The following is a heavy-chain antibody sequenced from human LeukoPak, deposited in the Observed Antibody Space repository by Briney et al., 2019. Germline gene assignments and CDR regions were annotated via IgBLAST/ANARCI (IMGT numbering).Heavy chain of an antibody. Sequence: PGGSLRLSCAASGFTFSSGMHWVRQAPGKGLEWVAVISYDGNHKYYGDSVKGRFTISRDNSRNTLYLQMDSLKTEDTAVYYCAKGELHFNTCSFDYWGQGTLVTASS. D-gene: IGHD1-26*01. CDR1: GFTFSSG. J-gene: IGHJ4*02. V-gene: IGHV3-30*18. CDR2: ISYDGNHK. CDR3: AKGELHFNTCSFDY.